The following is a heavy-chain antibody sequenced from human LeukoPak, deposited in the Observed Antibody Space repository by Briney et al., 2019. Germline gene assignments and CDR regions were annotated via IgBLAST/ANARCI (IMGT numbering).Heavy chain of an antibody. D-gene: IGHD6-13*01. CDR2: IYYSGST. V-gene: IGHV4-39*07. J-gene: IGHJ4*02. Sequence: PSETLSLTCTVSGGSISSSSYYWGWIRQPPGKGLEWIGSIYYSGSTYYNPSLKSRVTISVDTSKNQFSLKLSSVTAADTAVYYCASEAAAGARHFDYWGQGTLVTVSS. CDR1: GGSISSSSYY. CDR3: ASEAAAGARHFDY.